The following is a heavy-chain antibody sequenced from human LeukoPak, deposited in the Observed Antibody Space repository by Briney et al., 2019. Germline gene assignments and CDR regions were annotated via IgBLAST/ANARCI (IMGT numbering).Heavy chain of an antibody. CDR1: GFTFSGYP. CDR2: IWYDGSNK. Sequence: GKSLRLSCAASGFTFSGYPIHWVRQAPGKGLEWVAVIWYDGSNKYYADSVKGRFTISRDNSKNTLYLQMNSLRAEDTAVYYCARDRGPYTARNFDYWGQGTLVTVSS. CDR3: ARDRGPYTARNFDY. V-gene: IGHV3-33*01. J-gene: IGHJ4*02. D-gene: IGHD5-18*01.